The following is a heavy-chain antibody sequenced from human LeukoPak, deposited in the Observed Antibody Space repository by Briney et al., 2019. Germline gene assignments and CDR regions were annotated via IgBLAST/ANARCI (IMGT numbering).Heavy chain of an antibody. V-gene: IGHV3-23*01. CDR2: ISGSGGST. J-gene: IGHJ4*02. CDR3: AKALRYQPDYFDY. D-gene: IGHD3-9*01. CDR1: GFTFSGYA. Sequence: GGSLRLSCAASGFTFSGYAMSWVRQAPGQGLEWVSAISGSGGSTYYADSVKGRFTISRDNSKNTLYLQMDSLRAEDTAVYYCAKALRYQPDYFDYWGQGTLVTVSS.